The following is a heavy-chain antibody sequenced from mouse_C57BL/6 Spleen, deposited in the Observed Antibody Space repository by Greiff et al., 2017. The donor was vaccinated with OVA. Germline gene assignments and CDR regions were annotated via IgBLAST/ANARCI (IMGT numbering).Heavy chain of an antibody. Sequence: VQLKQSGPELVKPGASVKISCKASGYTFTDYYMNWVKQSHGKSLEWIGDINPNNGGTSYNQKFKGKATLTVDKSSSTAYMELRSLTSEDSAVYYCARSRVYDGYLYYFDYWGQGTTLTVSS. D-gene: IGHD2-3*01. CDR3: ARSRVYDGYLYYFDY. J-gene: IGHJ2*01. V-gene: IGHV1-26*01. CDR1: GYTFTDYY. CDR2: INPNNGGT.